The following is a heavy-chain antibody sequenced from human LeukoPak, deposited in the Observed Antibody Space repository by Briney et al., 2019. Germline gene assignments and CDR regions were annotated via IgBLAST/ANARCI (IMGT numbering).Heavy chain of an antibody. CDR3: ARDLPYGDVAFDY. CDR2: IYSGGST. Sequence: GGSLRLSCAASGFTVSSNYMSWVRQAPGKGLEWVSVIYSGGSTYYADSVKGRFTISRDNSKNTLCLQMNSLRAEDTAVYYCARDLPYGDVAFDYWGQGTLVTVSS. D-gene: IGHD4-17*01. J-gene: IGHJ4*02. CDR1: GFTVSSNY. V-gene: IGHV3-66*01.